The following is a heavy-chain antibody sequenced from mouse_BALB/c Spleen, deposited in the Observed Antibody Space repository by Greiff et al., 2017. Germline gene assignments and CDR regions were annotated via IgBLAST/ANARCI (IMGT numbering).Heavy chain of an antibody. CDR2: ILPGSGST. CDR1: GYTFSSYW. Sequence: QVQLQQSGAELMKPGASVKISCKATGYTFSSYWIEWVKQRPGHGLEWIGEILPGSGSTNYNEKFKGKATFTADTSSNTAYMQLSSLTSEDSAVYYCARKDYGSGDYFDYWGQGTTLTVSS. CDR3: ARKDYGSGDYFDY. V-gene: IGHV1-9*01. J-gene: IGHJ2*01. D-gene: IGHD1-1*01.